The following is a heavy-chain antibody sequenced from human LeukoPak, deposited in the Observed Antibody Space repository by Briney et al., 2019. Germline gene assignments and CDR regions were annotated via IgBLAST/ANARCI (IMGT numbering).Heavy chain of an antibody. J-gene: IGHJ4*02. V-gene: IGHV3-48*01. CDR3: AERFDY. Sequence: GGSLRLSRAASGFTFSTYSMNWVRQAPGKGVERVSYISSSSSTIYYADSVKGRFTISRDNAKNSLYLQMNSLRAEDTAVYYCAERFDYWGQGSLVTVSS. CDR2: ISSSSSTI. CDR1: GFTFSTYS.